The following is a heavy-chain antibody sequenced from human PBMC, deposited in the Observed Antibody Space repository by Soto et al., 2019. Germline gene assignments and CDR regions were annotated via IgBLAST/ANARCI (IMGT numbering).Heavy chain of an antibody. J-gene: IGHJ6*02. CDR2: IYYTERT. V-gene: IGHV4-4*02. CDR3: GRTKDFSYGVDV. CDR1: GGAISRSYW. Sequence: QVQLQESGPGLAKPSGTLSLTCAVSGGAISRSYWWSWVRQPPGKGLEWIGEIYYTERTNYNPSLKSRLTISLDKSNNQVSLRLSSVTAADTATYYCGRTKDFSYGVDVWGQGTTVTVSS.